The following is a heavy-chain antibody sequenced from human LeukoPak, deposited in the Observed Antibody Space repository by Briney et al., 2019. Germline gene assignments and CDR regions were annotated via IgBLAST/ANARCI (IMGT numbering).Heavy chain of an antibody. CDR1: GYTFTSYG. Sequence: ASVKVSCKASGYTFTSYGISWVRQAPGQGLEWMGWISAYNGNTNYAQKLQGRVTMTTDTSTSTAYMELRSLRSDDTAVYYCARSPVLLWFGESYNWFDPWGQGTLVTVSS. J-gene: IGHJ5*02. V-gene: IGHV1-18*01. CDR2: ISAYNGNT. CDR3: ARSPVLLWFGESYNWFDP. D-gene: IGHD3-10*01.